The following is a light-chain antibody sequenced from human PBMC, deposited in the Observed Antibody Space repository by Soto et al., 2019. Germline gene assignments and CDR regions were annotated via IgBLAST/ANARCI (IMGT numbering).Light chain of an antibody. J-gene: IGKJ4*01. CDR1: QSVLYSSNNKNY. V-gene: IGKV4-1*01. Sequence: DIVMTQSPDSLAVSLGERATINCKSSQSVLYSSNNKNYLAWYQQKPGQPPKLLIYWASTRESGVPDRFSGSGSGTDFTLTISSLQAEDVAVYYCKQYYSTFLTFGGGTKVEIK. CDR3: KQYYSTFLT. CDR2: WAS.